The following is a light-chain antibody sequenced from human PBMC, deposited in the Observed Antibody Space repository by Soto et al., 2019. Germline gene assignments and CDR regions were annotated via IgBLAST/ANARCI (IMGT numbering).Light chain of an antibody. CDR2: GAS. CDR1: QSVSSN. V-gene: IGKV3D-15*01. CDR3: QQDNNRPPT. Sequence: EIVMTQSPATLSVSPGERATLSCRASQSVSSNLAWYQQKPGQAPRLLIYGASTRATGIPARFSGSGSGTEFTLTISSLQSEDFAVYYCQQDNNRPPTFGPGTKVDIK. J-gene: IGKJ3*01.